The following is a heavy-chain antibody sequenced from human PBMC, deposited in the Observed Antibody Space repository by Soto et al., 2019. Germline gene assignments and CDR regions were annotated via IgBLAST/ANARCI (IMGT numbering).Heavy chain of an antibody. CDR3: ATDLSGRGYYYYGMDV. CDR1: GFTFSSYS. CDR2: ISHDGSNK. D-gene: IGHD6-19*01. Sequence: GGSLRLSCAASGFTFSSYSMHWVRQAPGKGLEWVAVISHDGSNKYYADSVKGRFTISRDNSKNTLYLQMNSLRAEDTAVYYCATDLSGRGYYYYGMDVWGQGTTVTVSS. J-gene: IGHJ6*02. V-gene: IGHV3-30*03.